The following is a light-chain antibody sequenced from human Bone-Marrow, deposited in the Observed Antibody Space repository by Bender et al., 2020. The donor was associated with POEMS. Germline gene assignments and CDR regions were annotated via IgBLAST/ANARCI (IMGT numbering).Light chain of an antibody. J-gene: IGLJ2*01. CDR1: SSDVGSYNL. Sequence: LTQPHSVSESPGKTVTITCTGSSDVGSYNLVSWYQQHPGKAPKLMIYEGSKRPSGVSNRFSGSKSGNTASLTISGLQAEDEADYYCCSYAGSSTVVFGGGTKLTVL. CDR2: EGS. CDR3: CSYAGSSTVV. V-gene: IGLV2-23*01.